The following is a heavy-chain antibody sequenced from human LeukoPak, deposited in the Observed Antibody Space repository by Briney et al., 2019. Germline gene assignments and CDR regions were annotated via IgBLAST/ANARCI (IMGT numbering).Heavy chain of an antibody. CDR3: AKFHDYGDYEPFDY. Sequence: GGSLRLSCAASGFTFSSYAMSWVRQAPGKGLEWVSAISGSGGSTYYADSVKGRFAISRDNSKNTLYLQMNGLRAEDTAVYYCAKFHDYGDYEPFDYWGQGTLVTVSS. J-gene: IGHJ4*02. CDR2: ISGSGGST. V-gene: IGHV3-23*01. D-gene: IGHD4-17*01. CDR1: GFTFSSYA.